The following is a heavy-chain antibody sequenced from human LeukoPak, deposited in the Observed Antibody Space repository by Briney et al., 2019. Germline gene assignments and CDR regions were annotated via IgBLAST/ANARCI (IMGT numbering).Heavy chain of an antibody. CDR1: GFTFSSYG. V-gene: IGHV3-33*01. CDR3: ARNTPPSYYYDSSGYPDY. J-gene: IGHJ4*02. Sequence: GGSLRLSRAASGFTFSSYGMHWVRQAPGKGLEWVAVIWYDGSNKYYADSVKGRFTISRDNSKNTLYLQMNSLRAEDTAVYYCARNTPPSYYYDSSGYPDYWGQGTLVTVPS. CDR2: IWYDGSNK. D-gene: IGHD3-22*01.